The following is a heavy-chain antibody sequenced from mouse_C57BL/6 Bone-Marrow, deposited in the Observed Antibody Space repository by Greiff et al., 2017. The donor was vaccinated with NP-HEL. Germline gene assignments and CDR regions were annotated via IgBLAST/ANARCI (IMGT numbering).Heavy chain of an antibody. CDR1: GYTFTDYN. V-gene: IGHV1-22*01. CDR3: TQNWDVWAWFAY. CDR2: INPNNGGT. D-gene: IGHD4-1*01. J-gene: IGHJ3*01. Sequence: VQLQQSGPELVKPGASVKMSCKASGYTFTDYNMHWVKQSHGKSLEWIGYINPNNGGTSYNQKFKGKATLTVNKSSSTAYMELRSLTSEDSAVYYGTQNWDVWAWFAYWGQGTLITVSA.